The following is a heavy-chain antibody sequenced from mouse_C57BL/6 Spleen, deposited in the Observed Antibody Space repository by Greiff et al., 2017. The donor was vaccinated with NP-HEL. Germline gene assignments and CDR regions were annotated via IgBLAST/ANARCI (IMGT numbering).Heavy chain of an antibody. J-gene: IGHJ4*01. V-gene: IGHV1-54*01. D-gene: IGHD3-1*01. CDR1: GYAFTNYL. Sequence: VQLQQSGAELVRPGTSVKVSCKASGYAFTNYLIEWVKQRPGQGLEWIGVINPGSGGTNYNEKFKGKATLTAEKSSSTAYMQLSSLTSEDSAVYFCARSGYGDAMDYWGQGTSVTVSS. CDR3: ARSGYGDAMDY. CDR2: INPGSGGT.